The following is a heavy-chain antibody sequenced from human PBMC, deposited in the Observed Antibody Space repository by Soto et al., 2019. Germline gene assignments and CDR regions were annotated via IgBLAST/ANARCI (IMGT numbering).Heavy chain of an antibody. V-gene: IGHV4-59*11. J-gene: IGHJ5*02. CDR2: ISYSGST. D-gene: IGHD3-3*01. CDR1: GGSISGHY. CDR3: ARDVGLQHDTGYYDFWSGRNNWFDP. Sequence: SETLSLTCTVSGGSISGHYWSWIRQPPGKGLQYIGYISYSGSTNYNPSLKSRVTISVDTSNNQFSLRLSSVTAADTAVYYCARDVGLQHDTGYYDFWSGRNNWFDPWGQGILVTVSS.